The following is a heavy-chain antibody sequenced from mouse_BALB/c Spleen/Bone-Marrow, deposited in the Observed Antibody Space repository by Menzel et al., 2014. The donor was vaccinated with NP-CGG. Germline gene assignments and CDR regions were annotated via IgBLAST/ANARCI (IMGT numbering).Heavy chain of an antibody. J-gene: IGHJ2*01. D-gene: IGHD2-10*02. Sequence: QVQLQQPGAELVRPGSSVKISCKASGYPFSSYWMSWVKRRPGQGLEWIGQIYPGDGETNYNGKFKGNVTLTADKSSSTAYMQLISLTSEDSAVYFCARKYGDYWGQGTTLTVSS. CDR2: IYPGDGET. CDR1: GYPFSSYW. CDR3: ARKYGDY. V-gene: IGHV1-80*01.